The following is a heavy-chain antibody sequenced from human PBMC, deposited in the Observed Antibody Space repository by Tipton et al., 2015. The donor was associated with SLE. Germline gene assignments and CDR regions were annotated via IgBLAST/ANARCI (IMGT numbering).Heavy chain of an antibody. V-gene: IGHV4-30-4*01. Sequence: TLSLTCTVSGGSINSGDHYWSWIRQPPGKGLEWIGYIYYSGSVYYNPSLKSRVFMSVDSSKNQFSLRLTSVTAADTAVYYCARESSGGSGSYWLDYWGQGTRVTVSS. D-gene: IGHD3-10*01. CDR3: ARESSGGSGSYWLDY. CDR1: GGSINSGDHY. CDR2: IYYSGSV. J-gene: IGHJ4*02.